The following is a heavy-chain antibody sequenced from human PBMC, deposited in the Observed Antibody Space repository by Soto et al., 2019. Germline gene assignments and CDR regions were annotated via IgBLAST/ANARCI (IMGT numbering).Heavy chain of an antibody. D-gene: IGHD2-2*01. CDR2: IYYSGST. V-gene: IGHV4-31*03. CDR1: GGSISSGGYY. J-gene: IGHJ5*02. Sequence: QVQLQESGPGLVKPSQTLSLTCTVSGGSISSGGYYWSWIRQHPGKGLEWIGYIYYSGSTYYNPSLKSRVTISVDTSKNQSSLKLSSVTAADTAVYYCARLEGYCISTSCSRQGWFDPWGQGTLVTVSS. CDR3: ARLEGYCISTSCSRQGWFDP.